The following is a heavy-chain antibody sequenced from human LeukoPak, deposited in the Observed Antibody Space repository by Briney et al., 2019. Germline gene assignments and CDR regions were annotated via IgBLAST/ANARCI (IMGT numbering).Heavy chain of an antibody. D-gene: IGHD3-22*01. CDR1: GFTFSSYA. CDR2: ISGSGGST. V-gene: IGHV3-23*01. J-gene: IGHJ4*02. CDR3: AKGSPITMIVVVIPIFDY. Sequence: GGSLRLPCAASGFTFSSYAMSWVRQAPGKGLEWVSAISGSGGSTYYADSVKGRFTISRDNSKNTLYLQMNSLRAEDTAVYYCAKGSPITMIVVVIPIFDYWGQGTLVTVSS.